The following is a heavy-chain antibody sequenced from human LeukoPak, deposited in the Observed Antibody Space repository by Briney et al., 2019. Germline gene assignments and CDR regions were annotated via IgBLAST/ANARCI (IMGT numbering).Heavy chain of an antibody. CDR3: AKDQAGRIYYYGMDV. CDR2: ISYDGSNK. D-gene: IGHD6-19*01. Sequence: GGSLRLSCAASGFTFSSYAMSWVRQAPGKGLEWVAVISYDGSNKYYADSVKGRFTISRDNSKNTLYLQMNSLRAEDTAVYYCAKDQAGRIYYYGMDVWGQGTTVTVSS. CDR1: GFTFSSYA. V-gene: IGHV3-30*18. J-gene: IGHJ6*02.